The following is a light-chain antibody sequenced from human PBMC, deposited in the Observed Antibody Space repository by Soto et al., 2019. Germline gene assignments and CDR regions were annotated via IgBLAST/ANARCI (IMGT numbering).Light chain of an antibody. Sequence: VLTQSPDTLSLSPGQRATLSCRALQSVTGSYLAWYQQKPGQAPRLLIYGASNRAIGIPDRFSGSGSGTDFTLTISRLEPEDFAVYYCQQYGISPSWTFGQGTKVDIK. CDR1: QSVTGSY. V-gene: IGKV3-20*01. J-gene: IGKJ1*01. CDR3: QQYGISPSWT. CDR2: GAS.